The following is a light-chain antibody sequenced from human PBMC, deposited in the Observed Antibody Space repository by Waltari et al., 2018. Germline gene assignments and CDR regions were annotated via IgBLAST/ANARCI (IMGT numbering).Light chain of an antibody. V-gene: IGKV1-16*02. CDR2: DVS. Sequence: IQMTQSPSSLSASVGDRVTITCRASHGINNYLAWFQQKPGEAPKSLIYDVSNLQSGVPSKFSGSTSVTDFTLTISSLQPEDVATYYCQQYNDYPLTFGGGTKVEIK. CDR3: QQYNDYPLT. J-gene: IGKJ4*01. CDR1: HGINNY.